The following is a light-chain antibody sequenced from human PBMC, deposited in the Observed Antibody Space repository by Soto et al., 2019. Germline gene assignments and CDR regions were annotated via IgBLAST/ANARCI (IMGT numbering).Light chain of an antibody. CDR1: QSIASH. CDR3: QQYSYWWA. J-gene: IGKJ1*01. CDR2: GAS. Sequence: IAMTQSPATLSVSPGETATLSCRASQSIASHLAWYQQKPGQTPSLLIYGASTRATGVPARLSGSGSGTEFTLTISGLQSEDFAVYYCQQYSYWWAFGQGTKVEIK. V-gene: IGKV3-15*01.